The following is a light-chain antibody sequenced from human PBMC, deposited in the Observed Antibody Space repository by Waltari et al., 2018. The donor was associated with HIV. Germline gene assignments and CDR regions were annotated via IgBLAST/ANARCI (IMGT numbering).Light chain of an antibody. CDR2: DVS. V-gene: IGLV2-8*01. J-gene: IGLJ3*02. CDR3: GSYSGSKNFAV. Sequence: QSALTQPPSASGSPGQSVTISFTGTSSDVGGYNYVSWYQPPPGNAPKLMIFDVSKRPSGVPDRFSGSKSGNTASLTVSGLQAEDEADYYCGSYSGSKNFAVFGGGTKLTVL. CDR1: SSDVGGYNY.